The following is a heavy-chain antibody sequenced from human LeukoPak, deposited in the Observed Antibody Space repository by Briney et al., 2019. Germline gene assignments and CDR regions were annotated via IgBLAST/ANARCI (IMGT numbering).Heavy chain of an antibody. D-gene: IGHD1/OR15-1a*01. Sequence: YADSVKGRFTISRDNSKNTLYLQMNSLKTEDTAVYYCTTDEQDYWGQGALVTVSS. CDR3: TTDEQDY. J-gene: IGHJ4*02. V-gene: IGHV3-33*01.